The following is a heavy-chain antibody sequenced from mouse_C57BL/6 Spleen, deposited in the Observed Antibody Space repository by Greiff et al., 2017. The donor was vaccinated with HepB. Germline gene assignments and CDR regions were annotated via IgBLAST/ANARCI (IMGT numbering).Heavy chain of an antibody. CDR3: ARHYYGSSSFDY. Sequence: EVQLQQSGGGLVKPGGSLKLSCAASGFTFSDYGMHWVRQAPEKGLEWVAYISSGSSTIYYADTVKGRFTISRDNAKNTLFLQMTSLRSEDTAMYYCARHYYGSSSFDYWGQGTTLTVSS. D-gene: IGHD1-1*01. J-gene: IGHJ2*01. V-gene: IGHV5-17*01. CDR1: GFTFSDYG. CDR2: ISSGSSTI.